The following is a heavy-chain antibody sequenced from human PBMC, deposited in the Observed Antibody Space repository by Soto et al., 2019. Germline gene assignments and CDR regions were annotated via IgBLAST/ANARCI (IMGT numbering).Heavy chain of an antibody. CDR2: ISGGGTSI. CDR1: GFTFSTYA. J-gene: IGHJ6*04. CDR3: ARGRISGTTPPYYMDV. D-gene: IGHD1-7*01. V-gene: IGHV3-21*01. Sequence: EVQLVEFGGGLVKPGGSLRLSCAASGFTFSTYAINWVRQAPGKGLEWVSSISGGGTSIYYADSVKGRFTISRDNAKNSLYVQMNSLRAEDTAVYYCARGRISGTTPPYYMDVWGKGTTVTVSS.